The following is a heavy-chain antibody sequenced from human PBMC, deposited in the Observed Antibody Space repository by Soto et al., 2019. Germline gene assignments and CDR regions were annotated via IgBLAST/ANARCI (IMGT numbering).Heavy chain of an antibody. V-gene: IGHV3-48*02. Sequence: EVQLVESGGGLVQLGGSLRLSCAASGFAFSSCSMNWVRQAPGKGLEWLSYISSTSSTIYYADSVKGRFTISRDNAKNSLYLQMNSLRDEDTAVYYCASWPDAADYWGQGTLVTVSS. J-gene: IGHJ4*02. CDR1: GFAFSSCS. D-gene: IGHD6-25*01. CDR2: ISSTSSTI. CDR3: ASWPDAADY.